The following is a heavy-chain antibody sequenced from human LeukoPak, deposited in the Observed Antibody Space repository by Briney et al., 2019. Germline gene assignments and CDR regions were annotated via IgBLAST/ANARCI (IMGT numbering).Heavy chain of an antibody. CDR3: AKAGRRYCSSTSCSPGDY. CDR1: GFTFSSYA. Sequence: PGGSLRLSCAASGFTFSSYAMSWVRQAPGKGLEWVSAISGSGGSTYYADSVKGRFTISRDNSKNTLYLQMNSLRAEDTAVYYCAKAGRRYCSSTSCSPGDYWGQGPLVTVSS. D-gene: IGHD2-2*01. V-gene: IGHV3-23*01. J-gene: IGHJ4*02. CDR2: ISGSGGST.